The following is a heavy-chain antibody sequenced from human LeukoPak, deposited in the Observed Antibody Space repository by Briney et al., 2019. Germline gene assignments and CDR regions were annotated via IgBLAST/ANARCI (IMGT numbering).Heavy chain of an antibody. CDR1: GFTFSSYS. CDR3: ARGRSSYSYYYYMDV. J-gene: IGHJ6*03. Sequence: GGSLRLSCAASGFTFSSYSMNWVRQAPGKGLEWVSSISSSSSYIYYADSVKGRFTISRDNAKNSLYLQMNSLRAEDTAVYYCARGRSSYSYYYYMDVWGKGTTVTVSS. V-gene: IGHV3-21*01. CDR2: ISSSSSYI. D-gene: IGHD6-6*01.